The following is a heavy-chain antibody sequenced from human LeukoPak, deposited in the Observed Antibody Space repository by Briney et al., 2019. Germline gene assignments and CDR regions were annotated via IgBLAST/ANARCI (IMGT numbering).Heavy chain of an antibody. D-gene: IGHD6-19*01. Sequence: PGGSLRLSCAASGFTFSSYEMIWVRQAPGKGLEWVSYISSGGSAIYYTDSVKGRFTISRDNAKNSLYLQMNSLRAEDTAVYYCARDKSWLGDDYWGQGTLVTVSS. J-gene: IGHJ4*02. CDR1: GFTFSSYE. CDR3: ARDKSWLGDDY. CDR2: ISSGGSAI. V-gene: IGHV3-48*03.